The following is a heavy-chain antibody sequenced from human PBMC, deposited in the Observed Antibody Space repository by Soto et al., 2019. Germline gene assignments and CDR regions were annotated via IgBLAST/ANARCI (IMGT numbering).Heavy chain of an antibody. CDR2: MNPNSGNT. V-gene: IGHV1-8*01. Sequence: VASVKVSCKASGYTFTSYDINWVRQATGQGLEWMGWMNPNSGNTGYAQKFQGRVTMTRNTSISTAYMELSSLRSEDTAVYYCARGGYYYGSGSYSSYYFDYWGQGTLVTVSS. CDR3: ARGGYYYGSGSYSSYYFDY. CDR1: GYTFTSYD. J-gene: IGHJ4*02. D-gene: IGHD3-10*01.